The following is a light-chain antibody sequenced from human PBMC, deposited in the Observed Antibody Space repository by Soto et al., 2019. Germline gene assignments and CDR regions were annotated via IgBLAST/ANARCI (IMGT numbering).Light chain of an antibody. V-gene: IGLV1-51*01. Sequence: QSVLTQPPSVSAAPGHKVTISCSGGGSNTGNNFVSWYQQFPETAPKLLIYDTDKRPSGIPDRFSGSKSGTSATLGITRLQTGDEADYYCGTWDSALSLWLFGGGTKVTVL. CDR2: DTD. J-gene: IGLJ3*02. CDR1: GSNTGNNF. CDR3: GTWDSALSLWL.